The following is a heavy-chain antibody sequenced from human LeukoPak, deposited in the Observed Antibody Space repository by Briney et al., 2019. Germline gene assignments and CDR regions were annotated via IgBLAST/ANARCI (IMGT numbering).Heavy chain of an antibody. CDR1: GFTFDDYA. CDR2: ISWNSGSI. CDR3: TTEQVAGIDY. Sequence: GGSLRLSCAASGFTFDDYAMHWVRQAPGKGLEWVSGISWNSGSIGYADSVKGRFTISRDNAKNSLYLQMNSLRTEDTALYYCTTEQVAGIDYWGQGTLVTVSS. D-gene: IGHD6-19*01. V-gene: IGHV3-9*01. J-gene: IGHJ4*02.